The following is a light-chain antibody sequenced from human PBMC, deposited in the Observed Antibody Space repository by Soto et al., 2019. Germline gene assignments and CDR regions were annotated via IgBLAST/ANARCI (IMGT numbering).Light chain of an antibody. CDR3: QQYGTSPYT. CDR1: QSVINNW. V-gene: IGKV3-20*01. CDR2: SAS. Sequence: EIVLTQSPDTLSLSPGERATLSCRASQSVINNWLAWYQQKPGQAPRLLIYSASSRPGGIPDKFSGSGSGTDFTLTINRLEPEDFAVYYCQQYGTSPYTFAQGTKLEI. J-gene: IGKJ2*01.